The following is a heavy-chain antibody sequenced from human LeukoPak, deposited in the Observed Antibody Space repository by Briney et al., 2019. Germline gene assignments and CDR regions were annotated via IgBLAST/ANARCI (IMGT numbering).Heavy chain of an antibody. D-gene: IGHD3-10*01. Sequence: PGGSLRLSCEASGFTFGSYVMSWVRQAPGKGLEWVSAISGSGGSTYYADSVKGRFTISRDNSKNTLYLQMNSLRAEDTAVYYCAKGRPPLWFGELPFDYWGQGTLVTVSS. CDR1: GFTFGSYV. CDR3: AKGRPPLWFGELPFDY. J-gene: IGHJ4*02. CDR2: ISGSGGST. V-gene: IGHV3-23*01.